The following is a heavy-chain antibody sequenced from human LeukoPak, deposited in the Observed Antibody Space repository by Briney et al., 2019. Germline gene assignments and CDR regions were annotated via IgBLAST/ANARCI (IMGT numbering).Heavy chain of an antibody. Sequence: GGSLRLSWTAAGFTFGSYSMSWVRQAPGKGLEWVSSLSSSSSYIYYAASVKGRFTISRDNAKNSLYLQMNSLRAEDTAVYYCARGGYYDSSGYPTHAFDIWGQGTMVTVSS. CDR3: ARGGYYDSSGYPTHAFDI. CDR2: LSSSSSYI. CDR1: GFTFGSYS. D-gene: IGHD3-22*01. J-gene: IGHJ3*02. V-gene: IGHV3-21*04.